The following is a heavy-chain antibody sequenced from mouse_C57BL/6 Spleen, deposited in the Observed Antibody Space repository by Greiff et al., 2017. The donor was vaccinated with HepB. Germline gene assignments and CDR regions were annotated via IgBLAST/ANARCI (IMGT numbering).Heavy chain of an antibody. V-gene: IGHV1-69*01. CDR3: AIRGYGRESYFDY. CDR1: GYTFTSYW. CDR2: IDPSDSYT. Sequence: QVQLQQPGAELVMPGASVKLSCKASGYTFTSYWMHWVKQRPGQGLEWIGEIDPSDSYTNYNQKFKGKSKLTVDKSSSTAYMQLSSLTSEDSAVYYCAIRGYGRESYFDYWGQGTTLTVSS. J-gene: IGHJ2*01. D-gene: IGHD1-1*01.